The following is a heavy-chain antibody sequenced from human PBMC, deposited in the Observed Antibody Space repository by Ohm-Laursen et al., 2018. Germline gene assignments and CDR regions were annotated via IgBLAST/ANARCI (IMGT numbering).Heavy chain of an antibody. J-gene: IGHJ4*02. CDR2: ISWNSGSI. V-gene: IGHV3-9*01. CDR1: GFTFDDYA. Sequence: SLRLSCAASGFTFDDYAMHWVRQAPGKGLEWVSGISWNSGSIGYADSVKGRFTISRDNAKNSLYLQMNSLRAEDTALYYCAKAGSSGYYYWYFDYWGQGTLVTVSS. CDR3: AKAGSSGYYYWYFDY. D-gene: IGHD3-22*01.